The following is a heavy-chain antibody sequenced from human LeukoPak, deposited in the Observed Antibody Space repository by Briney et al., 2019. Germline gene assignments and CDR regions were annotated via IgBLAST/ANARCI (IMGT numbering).Heavy chain of an antibody. D-gene: IGHD3-22*01. CDR2: ISSSSSTV. J-gene: IGHJ4*02. CDR3: ARGHDSSGYYVGY. Sequence: PGGSLRLSCAASGFTFSSYSMNWVRQAPGKGLEWVSYISSSSSTVYYADSVKGRFTISRDNAKNSLYLQMNSLRAEDTAVYYCARGHDSSGYYVGYWGQGTLVTVSS. CDR1: GFTFSSYS. V-gene: IGHV3-48*01.